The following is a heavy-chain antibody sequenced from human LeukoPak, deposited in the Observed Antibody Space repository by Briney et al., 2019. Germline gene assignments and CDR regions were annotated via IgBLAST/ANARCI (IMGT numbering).Heavy chain of an antibody. CDR2: IYSGGKT. D-gene: IGHD2-2*02. V-gene: IGHV3-53*01. CDR3: GRVKDQLLYDAFDI. Sequence: GGSLRLSCAASGFTVSSNYMSWVRQAPGKGLEWVSVIYSGGKTYYADSVKGRFTISRDNSKNTLYLQMNSLRAEDTAVYYCGRVKDQLLYDAFDIWGQGTMDTVSS. CDR1: GFTVSSNY. J-gene: IGHJ3*02.